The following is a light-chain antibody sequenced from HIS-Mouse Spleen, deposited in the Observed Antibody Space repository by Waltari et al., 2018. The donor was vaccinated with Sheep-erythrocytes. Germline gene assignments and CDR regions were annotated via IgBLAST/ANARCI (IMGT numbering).Light chain of an antibody. V-gene: IGLV1-47*01. CDR3: AAWDDSLSGHVV. J-gene: IGLJ2*01. CDR2: RNN. Sequence: QSVLTQPPSASGTPGQRVTISCSGSSSNIGSNYVYWYQQLPGTAPKLLIYRNNRRPSGVPDRCSGSKSGTSAALAIGGLRSEDEADYYCAAWDDSLSGHVVFGGGTKLTVL. CDR1: SSNIGSNY.